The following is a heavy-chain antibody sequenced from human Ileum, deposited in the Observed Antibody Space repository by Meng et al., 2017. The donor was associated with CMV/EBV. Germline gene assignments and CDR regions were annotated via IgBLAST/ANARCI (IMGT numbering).Heavy chain of an antibody. CDR2: ITGSSSSI. Sequence: GESLKISCEASGFTFKNYEMNWVRQVPGKGLEWISFITGSSSSIYYADSVKGRFTISRDNAKNSLFLQMNSVRAEDTAIYYCARAPFTIFGVATYYYYYGMDVWGQGTTVTVSS. J-gene: IGHJ6*02. CDR3: ARAPFTIFGVATYYYYYGMDV. D-gene: IGHD3-3*01. CDR1: GFTFKNYE. V-gene: IGHV3-48*03.